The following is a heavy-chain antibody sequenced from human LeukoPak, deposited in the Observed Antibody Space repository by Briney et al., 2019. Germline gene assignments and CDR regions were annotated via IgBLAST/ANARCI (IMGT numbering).Heavy chain of an antibody. D-gene: IGHD3-10*01. Sequence: PGGSLRLSCAASGFTFSSYGMHWVRQAPGKGLEWVAVISYDGSNKYYADSVKGRFTISRDNSKNTLYLQMNSLRAEDTAVYYCAKGSQGSFYYYYGMDVWGKGTTATVSS. CDR2: ISYDGSNK. J-gene: IGHJ6*04. CDR1: GFTFSSYG. V-gene: IGHV3-30*18. CDR3: AKGSQGSFYYYYGMDV.